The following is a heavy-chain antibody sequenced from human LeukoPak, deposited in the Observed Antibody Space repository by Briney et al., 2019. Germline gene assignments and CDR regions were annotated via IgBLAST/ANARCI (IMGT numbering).Heavy chain of an antibody. J-gene: IGHJ4*02. CDR3: ARHGSPGYSSSWYGY. D-gene: IGHD6-13*01. Sequence: PSETLSLTCTVSGGSFTSYYWTWIRQPPGEGLEYIGYVYTSGSTNYNPSLKSRVTISVDTSKNQFSLRLSSVTAADTAVYYCARHGSPGYSSSWYGYWGQGTLVTVSS. CDR2: VYTSGST. V-gene: IGHV4-4*08. CDR1: GGSFTSYY.